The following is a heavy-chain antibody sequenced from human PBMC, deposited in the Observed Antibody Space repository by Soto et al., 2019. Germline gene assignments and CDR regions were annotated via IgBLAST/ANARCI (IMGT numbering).Heavy chain of an antibody. CDR3: ATDLGELPLSRGEY. V-gene: IGHV1-24*01. D-gene: IGHD1-26*01. Sequence: VKVSWTVAGDGLTGLCMHGVRRAPGEGLEGMGGFDPEDGETIYAQKFQGRGTMTEDTSTDTAYMELSSLRSEDTAVYYCATDLGELPLSRGEYCGPGPLVTVFS. CDR1: GDGLTGLC. CDR2: FDPEDGET. J-gene: IGHJ4*02.